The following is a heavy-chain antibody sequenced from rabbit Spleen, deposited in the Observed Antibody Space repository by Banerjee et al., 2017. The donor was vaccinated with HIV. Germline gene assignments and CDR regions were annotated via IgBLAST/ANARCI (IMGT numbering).Heavy chain of an antibody. V-gene: IGHV1S45*01. Sequence: LQESGGGLVQPEGSLTLTCTASGFPFSNCYWICWVRQAPGKGLEWIGCIHTSSGYTYYASWAKGRFTISKTSSTTVTLQMTSLTAADTATYFCARSYGGYASTGYLLLWGPGTLVTVS. CDR3: ARSYGGYASTGYLLL. CDR1: GFPFSNCYW. D-gene: IGHD8-1*01. CDR2: IHTSSGYT. J-gene: IGHJ4*01.